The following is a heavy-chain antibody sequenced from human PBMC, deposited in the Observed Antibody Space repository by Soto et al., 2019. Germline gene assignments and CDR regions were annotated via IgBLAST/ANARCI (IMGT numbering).Heavy chain of an antibody. D-gene: IGHD6-6*01. CDR2: IYYSGST. V-gene: IGHV4-30-4*01. CDR1: GGSISSGDYY. Sequence: SETLSLTCTVSGGSISSGDYYWSWIRQPPGKGLEWIGYIYYSGSTYYNPSLKSRVTISVDTSKNQFSLKLSSVTAADTDVYYCARGGTGSSSSYYYYYYGMDVWGQGTTVTVSS. J-gene: IGHJ6*02. CDR3: ARGGTGSSSSYYYYYYGMDV.